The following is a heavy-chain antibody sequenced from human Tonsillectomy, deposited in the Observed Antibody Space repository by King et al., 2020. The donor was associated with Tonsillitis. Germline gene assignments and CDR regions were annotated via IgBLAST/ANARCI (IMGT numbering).Heavy chain of an antibody. CDR3: ARVVREAAGTIYFTDH. V-gene: IGHV4-34*01. CDR1: GGSFTDYY. Sequence: VQLQQWGAGLLKPSETLSLTCAVYGGSFTDYYWSWVRQPPGKGLEWIGEINHSGSTNYNPSLKSRVTISVDTSKNQFSLKLSSVIAADTAVYYCARVVREAAGTIYFTDHWGQGTLVTVSS. CDR2: INHSGST. J-gene: IGHJ4*02. D-gene: IGHD6-13*01.